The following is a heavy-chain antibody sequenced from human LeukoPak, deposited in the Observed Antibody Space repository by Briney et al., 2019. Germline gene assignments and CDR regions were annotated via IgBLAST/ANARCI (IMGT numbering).Heavy chain of an antibody. D-gene: IGHD4-17*01. CDR1: GGTFSSYA. CDR3: ARVGENDGDYARYFNS. V-gene: IGHV1-69*13. CDR2: IIPILGTV. J-gene: IGHJ4*02. Sequence: SVKVSCRASGGTFSSYAMSWVRQAPGQGLEWMGGIIPILGTVNYAQKFQGRVTITADESTSTAYMELSSLRSEDTAVYYCARVGENDGDYARYFNSWGQGTLATVSS.